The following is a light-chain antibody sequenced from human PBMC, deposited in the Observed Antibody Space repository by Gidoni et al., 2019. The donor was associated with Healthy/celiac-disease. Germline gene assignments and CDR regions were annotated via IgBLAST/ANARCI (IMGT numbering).Light chain of an antibody. CDR3: QVWDSSSDHWV. Sequence: SEVPTQPPSPSVAPGQTARITCGVNNIGSKSVHWYQQKPGQAPVLVVYDDSDRPSGIPERFSGSSSGNTATLTISRVEAGDEDDYYCQVWDSSSDHWVFGGGTKLTVL. CDR1: NIGSKS. CDR2: DDS. V-gene: IGLV3-21*02. J-gene: IGLJ3*02.